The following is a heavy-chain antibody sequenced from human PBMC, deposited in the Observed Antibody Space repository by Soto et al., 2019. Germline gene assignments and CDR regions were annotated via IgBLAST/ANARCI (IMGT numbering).Heavy chain of an antibody. J-gene: IGHJ6*02. CDR2: ISGSGGST. CDR1: GFTFSSYA. D-gene: IGHD2-2*01. CDR3: AKGGCSSTSCPFYYGMDV. Sequence: GGSLRLSCAASGFTFSSYAMSWVRQAPGKGLEWVSAISGSGGSTYYADSVKGRFTISRDNSKNTLYLQMNSLRAEDTAVYYCAKGGCSSTSCPFYYGMDVWGQGTTVTVSS. V-gene: IGHV3-23*01.